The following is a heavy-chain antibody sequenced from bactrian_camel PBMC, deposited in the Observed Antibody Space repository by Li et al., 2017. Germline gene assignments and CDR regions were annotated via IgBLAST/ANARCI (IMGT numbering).Heavy chain of an antibody. D-gene: IGHD3*01. V-gene: IGHV3S55*01. J-gene: IGHJ4*01. CDR2: INSDGST. Sequence: VQLVESGGGSVQAGETLTLSCTGTGFAFKEEPMGWYRQAPGKECELVSHINSDGSTANIDSVKGRFTISVDYDKNTAYLQMNNLKPEDTAMYYCAAAGRDCYSSPLIGDKYNYWAQGTQVTVS. CDR1: GFAFKEEP. CDR3: AAAGRDCYSSPLIGDKYNY.